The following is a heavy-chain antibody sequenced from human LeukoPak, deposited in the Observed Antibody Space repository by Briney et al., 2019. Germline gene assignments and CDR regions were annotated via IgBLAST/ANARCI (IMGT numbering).Heavy chain of an antibody. CDR2: IIPILGIA. D-gene: IGHD4-17*01. CDR3: ARDTHDYGDRYFDY. CDR1: GGTFSSYA. J-gene: IGHJ4*02. Sequence: ASVKVSCKASGGTFSSYAISWVRQAPGQGLEWMGRIIPILGIANYAQKFQGRVTITADKSTSTAYMELSSLRSEDTAVYYCARDTHDYGDRYFDYWGQGTLVTVSS. V-gene: IGHV1-69*04.